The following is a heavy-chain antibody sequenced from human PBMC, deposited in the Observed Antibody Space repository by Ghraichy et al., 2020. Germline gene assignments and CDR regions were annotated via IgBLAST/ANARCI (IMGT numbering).Heavy chain of an antibody. J-gene: IGHJ3*01. D-gene: IGHD6-19*01. Sequence: GGSLRLSCAASGFIFSDSSMNWVRQAPGKGLEWVSSISGSSTYIYYADSVKGRFTVSRDNAKTSVSLQMNSLRAEDTAVYYCARLISVAGRVDHAFDLWGQGTLVTVSS. CDR3: ARLISVAGRVDHAFDL. CDR2: ISGSSTYI. CDR1: GFIFSDSS. V-gene: IGHV3-21*01.